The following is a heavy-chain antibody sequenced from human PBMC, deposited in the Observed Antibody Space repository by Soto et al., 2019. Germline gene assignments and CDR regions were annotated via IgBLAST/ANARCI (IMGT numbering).Heavy chain of an antibody. V-gene: IGHV1-58*01. J-gene: IGHJ6*02. CDR3: AAAYDLFPDPTRDYYYGMDV. D-gene: IGHD3-9*01. Sequence: SVKVSCKASGFTFTSSAVQWVRQARGQRLEWIGWIVVGSGNTNYAQKFQERVTITRDMSTSTAYMELSSLRSEDTAVYYCAAAYDLFPDPTRDYYYGMDVWGQGTTVTVSS. CDR2: IVVGSGNT. CDR1: GFTFTSSA.